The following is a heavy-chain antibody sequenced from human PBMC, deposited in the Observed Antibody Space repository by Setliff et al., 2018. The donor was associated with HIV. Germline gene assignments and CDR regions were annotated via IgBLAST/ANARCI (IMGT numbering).Heavy chain of an antibody. D-gene: IGHD5-18*01. V-gene: IGHV4-39*01. J-gene: IGHJ3*02. CDR3: ARRQQLWLLYAFDI. CDR2: IYYSGST. CDR1: GGSISSSSYY. Sequence: SETLSLTCTVSGGSISSSSYYWGWIRQPPGKGLEWIGSIYYSGSTYYNPSLKSRVTISVDTSKNQFSLKLSSVTAADTAVYYCARRQQLWLLYAFDIWGQGTMVTGSS.